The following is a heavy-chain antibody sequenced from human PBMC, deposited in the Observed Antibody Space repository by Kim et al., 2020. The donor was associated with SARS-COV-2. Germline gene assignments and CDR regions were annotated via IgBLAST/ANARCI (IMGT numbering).Heavy chain of an antibody. V-gene: IGHV3-30-3*01. J-gene: IGHJ4*02. D-gene: IGHD3-3*01. CDR3: ARARYDFWSGYYQGGFDY. CDR2: ISYDGSNK. CDR1: GFTFSSYA. Sequence: GGSLRLSCAASGFTFSSYAMHWVRQAPGKGLEWVAVISYDGSNKYYADSVKGRFTISRDNSKNTLYLQMNSLRAEDTAVYYCARARYDFWSGYYQGGFDYWGQGTLVTVSS.